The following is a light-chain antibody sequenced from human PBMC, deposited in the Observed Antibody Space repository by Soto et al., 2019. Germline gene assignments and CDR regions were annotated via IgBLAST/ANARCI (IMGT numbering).Light chain of an antibody. Sequence: QSVLTQPASLAGSPGPAITISCTGTSSDVGSYNLVSWYQQHPGKAPKLMIYEVSKRPSGVSNRFSGSKSGNTASLTISGLQAEDEADYYCCSYAGSSTFNVFGTGTKVTVL. J-gene: IGLJ1*01. CDR3: CSYAGSSTFNV. CDR2: EVS. CDR1: SSDVGSYNL. V-gene: IGLV2-23*02.